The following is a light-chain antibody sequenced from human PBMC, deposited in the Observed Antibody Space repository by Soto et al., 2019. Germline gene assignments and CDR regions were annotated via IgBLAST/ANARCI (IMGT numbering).Light chain of an antibody. V-gene: IGLV2-14*01. CDR3: SSYTSTSTYV. Sequence: QSVLTQPASVSGSPGQSITISCTGTSSDFGGYYYVSWYQQHLGKAPKLMIYEVINRPSGVSNRFSGSKSANTASLTISGLQAEDESDYYCSSYTSTSTYVFGTGTKVTVL. J-gene: IGLJ1*01. CDR1: SSDFGGYYY. CDR2: EVI.